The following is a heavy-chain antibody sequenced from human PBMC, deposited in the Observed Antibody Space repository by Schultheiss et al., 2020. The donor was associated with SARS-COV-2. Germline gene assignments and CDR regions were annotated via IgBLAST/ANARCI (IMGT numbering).Heavy chain of an antibody. V-gene: IGHV4-61*02. CDR2: IYPSGST. CDR3: ARGHDAFDI. J-gene: IGHJ3*02. CDR1: GGSISSGSYY. Sequence: SETLSLTCTVSGGSISSGSYYWSWIRQPAGKGLEWIGRIYPSGSTNYNPSLETRVTISLDTSKNQFSLKLTSVTAADTAVYYCARGHDAFDIWGQGTMVTVSS.